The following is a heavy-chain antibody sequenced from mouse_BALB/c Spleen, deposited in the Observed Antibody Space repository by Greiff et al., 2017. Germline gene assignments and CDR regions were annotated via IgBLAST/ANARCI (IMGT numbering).Heavy chain of an antibody. CDR2: IDPENGDT. CDR3: NLFAY. CDR1: GFNIKDYY. Sequence: LQLKESGAELVRSGASVKLSCTASGFNIKDYYMHWVKQRPEQGLEWIGWIDPENGDTEYAPKFQGKATMTADSSSNTAYLQLSSLTSEDTAVYYCNLFAYWGQGTLVTVSA. J-gene: IGHJ3*01. V-gene: IGHV14-4*02.